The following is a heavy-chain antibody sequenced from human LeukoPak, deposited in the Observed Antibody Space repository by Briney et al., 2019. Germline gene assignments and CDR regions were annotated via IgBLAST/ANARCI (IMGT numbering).Heavy chain of an antibody. J-gene: IGHJ3*02. D-gene: IGHD3-22*01. CDR1: GFTFSSYS. Sequence: GGSLRLSCAASGFTFSSYSMNWVRQAPAKGLEWVSSISSSSSYIYYADSVKGRFTISRDNAKNSLYLQMNSLRAEDTAVHYCAGHLASYYYDSSGYLHDAFDIWGQGTMVTVSS. V-gene: IGHV3-21*01. CDR2: ISSSSSYI. CDR3: AGHLASYYYDSSGYLHDAFDI.